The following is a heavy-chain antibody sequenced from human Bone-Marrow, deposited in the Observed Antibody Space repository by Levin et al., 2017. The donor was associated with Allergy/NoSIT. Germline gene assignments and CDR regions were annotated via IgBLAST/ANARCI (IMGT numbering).Heavy chain of an antibody. V-gene: IGHV3-30-3*01. J-gene: IGHJ4*02. D-gene: IGHD5-18*01. CDR1: GFTFTTYT. CDR3: ARTRGYSYGGSFDY. Sequence: PGGSLRLSCAASGFTFTTYTMHWVRQAPGKGLAWVAVISYDGDNKYYADSVKGRFTISRDNSKNRLYLQMNSLRAEDTAVYYCARTRGYSYGGSFDYWGQGTLVTVSS. CDR2: ISYDGDNK.